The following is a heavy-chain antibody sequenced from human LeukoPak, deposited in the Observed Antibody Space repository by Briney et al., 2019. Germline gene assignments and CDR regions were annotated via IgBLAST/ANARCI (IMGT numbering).Heavy chain of an antibody. CDR2: IYYSGST. V-gene: IGHV4-39*01. D-gene: IGHD1-26*01. J-gene: IGHJ4*02. Sequence: SETLSLTCTASGGSISSSSYYWGWIRQPPGKGLEWIGSIYYSGSTYYNPSLKSRVTISVDTSKNQFSLQLNSVTPEDTAVYYCARVGWGKGAMRFRGNFDYWGQGTLVTVSS. CDR1: GGSISSSSYY. CDR3: ARVGWGKGAMRFRGNFDY.